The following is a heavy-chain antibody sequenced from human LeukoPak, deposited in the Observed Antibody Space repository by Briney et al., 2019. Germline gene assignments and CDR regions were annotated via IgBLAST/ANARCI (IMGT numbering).Heavy chain of an antibody. CDR1: GDSVSNNSAA. V-gene: IGHV6-1*01. CDR2: TYYRSKWYN. J-gene: IGHJ4*02. CDR3: ARGGCSGGSCYSPRPYYFDY. D-gene: IGHD2-15*01. Sequence: SQTLSLTCAISGDSVSNNSAAWNWIRQSPSRGLEWLGRTYYRSKWYNDYAVSVKSRITINPDTSKNQFSLKLSSVTAADTAVYYCARGGCSGGSCYSPRPYYFDYWGQGTLVTVSS.